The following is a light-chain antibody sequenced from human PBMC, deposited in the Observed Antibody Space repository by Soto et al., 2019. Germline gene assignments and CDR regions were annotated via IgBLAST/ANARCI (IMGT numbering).Light chain of an antibody. V-gene: IGLV2-8*01. CDR1: SSDVGGYNY. CDR3: SSYAGSNKLV. Sequence: QSALTQPPSASGSPGQSVTISCTGTSSDVGGYNYVSWYQQHPGKAPKLMIHEVTKRPSGVPDRFSGSKSGNTASLTVSGLQAEDEADYYCSSYAGSNKLVFGGGTKLTV. CDR2: EVT. J-gene: IGLJ2*01.